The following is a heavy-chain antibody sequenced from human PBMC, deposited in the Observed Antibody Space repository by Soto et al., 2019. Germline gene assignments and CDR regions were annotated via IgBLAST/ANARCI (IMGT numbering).Heavy chain of an antibody. CDR3: ARVWFRDY. J-gene: IGHJ4*02. V-gene: IGHV3-7*05. D-gene: IGHD2-21*01. CDR1: GFTFSTYW. CDR2: INEDGSER. Sequence: EVQLVESGGGLVQPGGSLRLSCAASGFTFSTYWMSWVRQTPGKGLEWVANINEDGSERYYVDSVKGRFTISRDNAKNSLYLQMNSLRGEYTAVYYCARVWFRDYWGQGTLVTVSS.